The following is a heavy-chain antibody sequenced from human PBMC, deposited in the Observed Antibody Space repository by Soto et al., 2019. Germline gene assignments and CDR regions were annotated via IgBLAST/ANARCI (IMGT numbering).Heavy chain of an antibody. V-gene: IGHV2-5*02. Sequence: QITLKESGPTVVKPTETLTLTCTFSGFSLTTSGVGVGWVRQSPGKAPEWLALIYWDDDKRYSTSLKSRLTMTKDTYKNQVVLTMATVDPADTATYYCAHRVLRTVFGLVTTTAIYFDFWGQGTPVVVSS. CDR3: AHRVLRTVFGLVTTTAIYFDF. J-gene: IGHJ4*02. D-gene: IGHD3-3*01. CDR2: IYWDDDK. CDR1: GFSLTTSGVG.